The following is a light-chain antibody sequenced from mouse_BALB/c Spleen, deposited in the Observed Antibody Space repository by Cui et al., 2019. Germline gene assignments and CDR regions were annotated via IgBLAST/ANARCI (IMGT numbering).Light chain of an antibody. J-gene: IGKJ2*01. CDR3: QPHNEYPYT. V-gene: IGKV16-104*01. CDR1: KSISKY. Sequence: DVQITQSPSYLAASPGETITINCRASKSISKYLAWYQEKPGKTNKLLIYSGSTLQSGIPSRFSGSGSGTDFTLTISSLEPEDCAMYYCQPHNEYPYTFGGGTKLEIK. CDR2: SGS.